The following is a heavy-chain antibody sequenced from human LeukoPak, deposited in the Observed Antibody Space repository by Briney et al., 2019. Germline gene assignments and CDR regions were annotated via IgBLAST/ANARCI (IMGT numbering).Heavy chain of an antibody. D-gene: IGHD6-19*01. CDR2: IQYSGST. CDR1: GDSVSGISFY. V-gene: IGHV4-61*01. CDR3: ARGGQWLVIKPFDY. Sequence: SETLSLTCTVSGDSVSGISFYWSWIRQPPGKGLQYIGYIQYSGSTNYNPSLKSRVTISVDTSKNQFSLKLSSVTAADTAVYYCARGGQWLVIKPFDYWGQGTLVTVSS. J-gene: IGHJ4*02.